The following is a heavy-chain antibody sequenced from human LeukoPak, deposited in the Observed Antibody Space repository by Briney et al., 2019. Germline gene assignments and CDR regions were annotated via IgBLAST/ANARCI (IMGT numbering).Heavy chain of an antibody. J-gene: IGHJ6*02. D-gene: IGHD6-6*01. CDR1: GGTFSSYA. CDR3: ASTARPHYYYGMDV. CDR2: IIPILGIA. Sequence: SVKVSCKASGGTFSSYAISWVRQAPGQGLEWMGRIIPILGIANYAQKFQGRVTITADKSTCTAYMELSSLRSEDTAVYYCASTARPHYYYGMDVWGQGTTVTVSS. V-gene: IGHV1-69*04.